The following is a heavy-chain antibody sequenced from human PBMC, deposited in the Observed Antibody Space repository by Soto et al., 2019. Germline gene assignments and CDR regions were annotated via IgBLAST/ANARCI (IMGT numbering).Heavy chain of an antibody. CDR3: ATEKHYFDTGGYYY. V-gene: IGHV3-21*01. Sequence: PGGSLRLSCAASGLTFSNAGMTWVLQAPGKGLEWVSSISSSSSYIYYADSVKGRFTISRDNAKNSLYLQMNSLRAEDTAVYYCATEKHYFDTGGYYYCGQGTLVTVSS. J-gene: IGHJ4*02. D-gene: IGHD3-22*01. CDR1: GLTFSNAG. CDR2: ISSSSSYI.